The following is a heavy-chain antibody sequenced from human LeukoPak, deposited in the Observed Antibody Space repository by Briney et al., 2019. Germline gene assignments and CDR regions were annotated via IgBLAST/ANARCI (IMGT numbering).Heavy chain of an antibody. V-gene: IGHV3-33*01. Sequence: GRSLRLSCAASGFTFSTYGMHWVRQAPGKGLEWVAVVWYDGSNIHYVDSVKGRFTISRDNSKSTLYLQMNSLTAEDTAVYYCARDKSYGDSEDFWGQGTLVTVSS. D-gene: IGHD4-17*01. CDR1: GFTFSTYG. CDR2: VWYDGSNI. CDR3: ARDKSYGDSEDF. J-gene: IGHJ4*02.